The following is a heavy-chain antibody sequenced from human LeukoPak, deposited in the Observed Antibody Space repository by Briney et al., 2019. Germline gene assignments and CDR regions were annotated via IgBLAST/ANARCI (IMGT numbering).Heavy chain of an antibody. D-gene: IGHD1-1*01. CDR1: GDSITYYY. V-gene: IGHV4-59*01. J-gene: IGHJ5*02. Sequence: SETLSLTCAVSGDSITYYYWSWIRQPPGKGLEWIGYIYYSGTTNYNPSLKSRVTISVDTSKDQFSLRPSSVTAADTAVYYCARATTAHTNWFDPWGQGTLVTVSS. CDR3: ARATTAHTNWFDP. CDR2: IYYSGTT.